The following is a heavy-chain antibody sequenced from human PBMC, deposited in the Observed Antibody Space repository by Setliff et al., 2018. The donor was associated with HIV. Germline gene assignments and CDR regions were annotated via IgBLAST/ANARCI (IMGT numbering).Heavy chain of an antibody. V-gene: IGHV3-21*01. Sequence: PGGTLRLSCAASGFTFSSYSMNWVRQAPGKGLEWVSSISSSSSYIYYADSVKGRFTISRDNAKNSLYLQMNSLRAEDTAVYYCARHSRGYDSQPFDYWGQGTLVTVSS. J-gene: IGHJ4*02. CDR2: ISSSSSYI. CDR3: ARHSRGYDSQPFDY. CDR1: GFTFSSYS. D-gene: IGHD3-22*01.